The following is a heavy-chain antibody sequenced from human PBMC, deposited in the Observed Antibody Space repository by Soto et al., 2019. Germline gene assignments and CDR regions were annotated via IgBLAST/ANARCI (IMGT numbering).Heavy chain of an antibody. V-gene: IGHV1-69*12. CDR2: IIPIFGTA. D-gene: IGHD4-17*01. CDR1: GGTFSSYA. CDR3: ATDRRDYGGNSVYFDY. Sequence: QVQLVQSGAEVKKPGSSVKVSCKASGGTFSSYAISWVRQAPGQGLEWMGGIIPIFGTANYAQKFQGRVTITADESTSKAYMELSSLRSEDTAVYYCATDRRDYGGNSVYFDYWGQGTLVTVSS. J-gene: IGHJ4*02.